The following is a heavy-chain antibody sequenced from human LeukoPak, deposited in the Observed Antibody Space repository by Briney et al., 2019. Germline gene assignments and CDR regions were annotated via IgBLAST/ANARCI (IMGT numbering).Heavy chain of an antibody. V-gene: IGHV4-4*02. CDR2: IYHSGST. J-gene: IGHJ4*02. CDR1: GGSISSSNW. Sequence: PSETLSLTCAVSGGSISSSNWWSWVRQPPGKGLEWIGEIYHSGSTNYNPSLKSRVTISVNKSKNQFSLKLSSVTAADTAVYYCARGRSYYYDGSGYYWGQGTLVTVSS. CDR3: ARGRSYYYDGSGYY. D-gene: IGHD3-22*01.